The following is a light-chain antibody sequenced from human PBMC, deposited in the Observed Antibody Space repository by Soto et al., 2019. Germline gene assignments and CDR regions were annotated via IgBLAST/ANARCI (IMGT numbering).Light chain of an antibody. CDR2: DAS. Sequence: DIQMTQSPSTLSASVGDRVTITCRASQSISSWLAWYQQKPGKAPKLLIYDASSLESGVPSRFSGSGSGTEFTRTISSLQPYDFATYYCQQYNRYPLTVGGGTKVEIK. CDR3: QQYNRYPLT. V-gene: IGKV1-5*01. J-gene: IGKJ4*01. CDR1: QSISSW.